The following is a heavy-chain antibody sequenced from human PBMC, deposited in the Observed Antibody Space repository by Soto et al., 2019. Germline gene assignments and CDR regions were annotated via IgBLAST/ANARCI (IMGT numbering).Heavy chain of an antibody. Sequence: PGGSLRLSCAASGFTFNSYSMNWVRQAPGKGPEWVSYITSSSSTIYYADSVKGRFTISRDNAKNTLYLQMNSLRDEDTAVYYCARDNGLAGCFDPWGQGTLVTVSS. CDR1: GFTFNSYS. D-gene: IGHD6-13*01. V-gene: IGHV3-48*02. CDR3: ARDNGLAGCFDP. J-gene: IGHJ5*02. CDR2: ITSSSSTI.